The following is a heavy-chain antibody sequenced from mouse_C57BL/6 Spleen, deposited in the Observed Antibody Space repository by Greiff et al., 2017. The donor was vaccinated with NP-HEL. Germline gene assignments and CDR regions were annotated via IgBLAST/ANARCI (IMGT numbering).Heavy chain of an antibody. CDR3: TEDGYYGAMDY. J-gene: IGHJ4*01. Sequence: EVHLVESGEGLVKPGGSLKLSCAASGFTFSSYAMSWVRQTPEKRLEWVAYISSGGDYIYYADTVKGRFTISRDNARNTLYLQMSSLKSEDTAMYYCTEDGYYGAMDYWGQGTSVTVSS. V-gene: IGHV5-9-1*02. CDR1: GFTFSSYA. CDR2: ISSGGDYI. D-gene: IGHD2-3*01.